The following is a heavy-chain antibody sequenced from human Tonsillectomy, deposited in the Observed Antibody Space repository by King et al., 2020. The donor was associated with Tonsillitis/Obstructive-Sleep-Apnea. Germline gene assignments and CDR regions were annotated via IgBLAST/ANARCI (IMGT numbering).Heavy chain of an antibody. D-gene: IGHD3-3*01. V-gene: IGHV1-69*12. CDR1: GGAFSNYG. Sequence: QLVQSGAEVKKPGSSVKVSCKTSGGAFSNYGISWVRQAPGQGLEWMGGFLPIFGTSNYAQKFQDRFTITADESTSTVYMEFIRLRSEDTAVYYCARGTAIFGVFPDAFDIWGKGTTVTVSS. J-gene: IGHJ3*02. CDR3: ARGTAIFGVFPDAFDI. CDR2: FLPIFGTS.